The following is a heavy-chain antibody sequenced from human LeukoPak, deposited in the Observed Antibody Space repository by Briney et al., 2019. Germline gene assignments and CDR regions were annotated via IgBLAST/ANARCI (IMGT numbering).Heavy chain of an antibody. Sequence: GGSLRLSCAASGFTLSNYDMSWVRQAPGKGLEYVSAISSNGISTYYADSVKGIFHISRDNSKNTLNLQMSSLRAEDTAVYYCVKDHRGNDAYYNYGMDVWGQGTTVTVSS. J-gene: IGHJ6*02. CDR1: GFTLSNYD. V-gene: IGHV3-64D*06. CDR3: VKDHRGNDAYYNYGMDV. CDR2: ISSNGIST. D-gene: IGHD1-1*01.